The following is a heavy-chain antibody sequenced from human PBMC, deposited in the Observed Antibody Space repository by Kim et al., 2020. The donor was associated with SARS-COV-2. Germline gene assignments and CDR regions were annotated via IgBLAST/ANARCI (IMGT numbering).Heavy chain of an antibody. D-gene: IGHD1-1*01. Sequence: YTPSLQSRVTISVDTSKNQFSLKLSSVTAADTAVYYCARGSLEAPRTFDYWGQGTLVTVSS. CDR3: ARGSLEAPRTFDY. J-gene: IGHJ4*02. V-gene: IGHV4-59*09.